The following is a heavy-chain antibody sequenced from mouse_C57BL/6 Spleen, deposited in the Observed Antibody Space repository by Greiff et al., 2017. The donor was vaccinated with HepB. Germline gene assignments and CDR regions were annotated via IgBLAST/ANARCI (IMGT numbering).Heavy chain of an antibody. J-gene: IGHJ4*01. Sequence: QVQLQQSGAELAKPGASVKLSCKASGYTFTSYWMHWVKQRPGQGLEWIGYINPSSGYTKYNQKFKDKATVTADKSSSTAYMQLSSLTYEDSAVYYCASPADYYAMDYWGQGTSVTVSS. V-gene: IGHV1-7*01. CDR3: ASPADYYAMDY. CDR2: INPSSGYT. CDR1: GYTFTSYW.